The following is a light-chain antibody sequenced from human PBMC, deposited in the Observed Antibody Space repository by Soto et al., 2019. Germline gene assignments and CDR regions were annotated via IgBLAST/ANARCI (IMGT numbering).Light chain of an antibody. CDR1: QSVSSY. CDR2: DAS. Sequence: EIVLTQSPATLSLSPGERATLSCRASQSVSSYLAWYQQKPGQAPRLLIYDASNRATGIPARFSGSGSGTDFTLNHRRREPEGFAVYYCQQRSNWPPVLTFGGGTKVEIK. J-gene: IGKJ4*01. V-gene: IGKV3-11*01. CDR3: QQRSNWPPVLT.